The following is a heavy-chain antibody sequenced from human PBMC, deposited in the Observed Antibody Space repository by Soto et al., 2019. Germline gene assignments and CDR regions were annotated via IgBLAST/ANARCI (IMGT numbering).Heavy chain of an antibody. Sequence: SATLSLTCAVSGDSISSGGYSWSWIQQPPGKGLEWIGYIYHSGSTYYNPSLKSRVTISVDRSKNQFSLKLSSVTAADTAVYYCARFSRGVGGGCFDHLGQGSRVTVS. D-gene: IGHD3-10*01. CDR2: IYHSGST. CDR1: GDSISSGGYS. CDR3: ARFSRGVGGGCFDH. J-gene: IGHJ4*02. V-gene: IGHV4-30-2*01.